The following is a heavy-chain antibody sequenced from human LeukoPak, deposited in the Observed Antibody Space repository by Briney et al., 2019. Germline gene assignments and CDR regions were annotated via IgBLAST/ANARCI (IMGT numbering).Heavy chain of an antibody. CDR2: IYYSGST. D-gene: IGHD3-10*01. Sequence: SETLSLTCTVSGGSISSYYWSWIRRPPGKGLEWIGYIYYSGSTNYNPSLKSRVTISVDTSKNQFSLKLSSVTAADTAVYYCARGATMVRGVIDHDAFDIWGQGTMVTVSS. CDR3: ARGATMVRGVIDHDAFDI. CDR1: GGSISSYY. J-gene: IGHJ3*02. V-gene: IGHV4-59*01.